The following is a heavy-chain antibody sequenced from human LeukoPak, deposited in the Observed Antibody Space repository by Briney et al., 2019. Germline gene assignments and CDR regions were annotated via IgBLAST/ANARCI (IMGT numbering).Heavy chain of an antibody. CDR2: IYYSGST. D-gene: IGHD7-27*01. J-gene: IGHJ5*02. CDR1: GASITTYY. Sequence: KPSETLSLTCAVSGASITTYYWSWIRQPPGKGLEWIAYIYYSGSTNYNPSLKSRVTISVDTSKNQVSLKLSSVTAADTAVYYCARHYSITGGRLSGYWLDPWGQGTLVTVSP. CDR3: ARHYSITGGRLSGYWLDP. V-gene: IGHV4-59*08.